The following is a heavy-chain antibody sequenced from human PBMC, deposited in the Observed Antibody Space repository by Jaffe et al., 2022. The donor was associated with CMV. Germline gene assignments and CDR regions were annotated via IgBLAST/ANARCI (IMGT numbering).Heavy chain of an antibody. CDR3: ARASLDVVVVAATPLRYYYYGMDV. CDR1: GFTFSSYG. V-gene: IGHV3-33*01. D-gene: IGHD2-15*01. CDR2: IWYDGSNK. Sequence: QVQLVESGGGVVQPGRSLRLSCAASGFTFSSYGMHWVRQAPGKGLEWVAVIWYDGSNKYYADSVKGRFTISRDNSKNTLYLQMNSLRAEDTAVYYCARASLDVVVVAATPLRYYYYGMDVWGQGTTVTVSS. J-gene: IGHJ6*02.